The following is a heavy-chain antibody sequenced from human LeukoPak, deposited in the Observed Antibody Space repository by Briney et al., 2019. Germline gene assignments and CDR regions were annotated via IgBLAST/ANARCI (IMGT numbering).Heavy chain of an antibody. J-gene: IGHJ4*02. Sequence: GASVKVSCKASGYTFTSYDISWVRQAPGQGLEWMGWISAYNGNTNYAQKLQGRVTMTTDTSTSTAYMELRSLRSDDTAAYYCARVLRFLEGDYWGQETLVTVSS. CDR2: ISAYNGNT. V-gene: IGHV1-18*01. CDR3: ARVLRFLEGDY. D-gene: IGHD3-3*01. CDR1: GYTFTSYD.